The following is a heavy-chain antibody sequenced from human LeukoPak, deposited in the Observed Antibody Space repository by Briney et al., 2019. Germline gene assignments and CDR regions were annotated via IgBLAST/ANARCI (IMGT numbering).Heavy chain of an antibody. J-gene: IGHJ4*02. CDR1: GFTFSSYA. CDR2: ISGSGGST. CDR3: AKDRGHILTGYNFFDY. V-gene: IGHV3-23*01. D-gene: IGHD3-9*01. Sequence: PGGSLRLSCAASGFTFSSYATSWVRQAPGKGLEWVSAISGSGGSTYYADSVKGRFTISRDNSKNTLYLQMNSLRAEDTAVYYCAKDRGHILTGYNFFDYWGQGTLVTVSS.